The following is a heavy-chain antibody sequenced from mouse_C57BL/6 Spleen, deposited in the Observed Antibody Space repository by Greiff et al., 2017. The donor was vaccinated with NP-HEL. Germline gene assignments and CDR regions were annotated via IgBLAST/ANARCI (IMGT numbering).Heavy chain of an antibody. CDR1: GFTFSSYA. CDR3: ARDGAYYYGSSFGYFDY. J-gene: IGHJ2*01. D-gene: IGHD1-1*01. Sequence: EVKVVESGGGLVKPGGSLKLSCAASGFTFSSYAMSWVRQTPEKRLEWVATISDGGSYTYYPDNVKGRFTISRDNAKNNLYLQMSHLKSEDTAMYYCARDGAYYYGSSFGYFDYWGQGTTLTVSS. V-gene: IGHV5-4*01. CDR2: ISDGGSYT.